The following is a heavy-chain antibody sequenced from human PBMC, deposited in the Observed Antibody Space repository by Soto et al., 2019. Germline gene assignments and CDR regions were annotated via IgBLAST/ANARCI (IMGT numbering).Heavy chain of an antibody. D-gene: IGHD3-22*01. CDR1: GYLISSGYY. CDR2: IDYSGKT. J-gene: IGHJ4*02. CDR3: ARGLGSGYESYYCDC. V-gene: IGHV4-38-2*02. Sequence: PSETLSRTCSAAGYLISSGYYWGWLRQTPGKGLEWLGSIDYSGKTYKSPSLKSRVSASVDLSQNQFSLNLRSVAASDTAVYFCARGLGSGYESYYCDCWGQGTLVTV.